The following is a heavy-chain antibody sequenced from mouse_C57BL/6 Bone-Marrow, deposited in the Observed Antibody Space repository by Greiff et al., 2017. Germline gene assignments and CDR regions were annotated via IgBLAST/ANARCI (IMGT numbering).Heavy chain of an antibody. CDR1: GYAFSSSW. CDR2: IYPGAGDT. J-gene: IGHJ3*01. CDR3: ARSSYYGSSWFAY. V-gene: IGHV1-82*01. Sequence: VQLQQSGPELVKPGASVKISCKASGYAFSSSWMNWVKQRPGKGLEWIGRIYPGAGDTNYNGKFKGKATLTADKSSSTAYMQLSSLTSEDSAVYYCARSSYYGSSWFAYWGQGTLVTVSA. D-gene: IGHD1-1*01.